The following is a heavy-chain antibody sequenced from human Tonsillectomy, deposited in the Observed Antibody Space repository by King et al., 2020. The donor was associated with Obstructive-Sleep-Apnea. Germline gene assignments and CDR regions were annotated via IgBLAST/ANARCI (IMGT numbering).Heavy chain of an antibody. V-gene: IGHV4-39*07. CDR1: GGSISSSSYY. CDR2: IYYSGST. Sequence: LQLQESGPGLVKPSETLSLTCTVSGGSISSSSYYWGWIRQPPGKGLEWIGSIYYSGSTYYNPSLKSRVTISVDTSKNQFSLKLSSVTAADTAVYYCARAGKTYYDILTGYYPKAGYDYWGQGTLSPSPQ. D-gene: IGHD3-9*01. CDR3: ARAGKTYYDILTGYYPKAGYDY. J-gene: IGHJ4*02.